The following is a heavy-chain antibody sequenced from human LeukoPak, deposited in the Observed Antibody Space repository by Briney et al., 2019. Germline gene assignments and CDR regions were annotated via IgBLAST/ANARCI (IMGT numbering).Heavy chain of an antibody. J-gene: IGHJ4*02. CDR1: GFTFTSYW. V-gene: IGHV3-74*01. D-gene: IGHD5-18*01. Sequence: PGGSLRLSCAASGFTFTSYWMHWVRQAPGKRLVWVSRISSDGRSTSYADSVKGRFTISRDNAKNTLYLQMNSLRAEDTAVYYCARVGYSYLPDYWGQGSLVTVSS. CDR3: ARVGYSYLPDY. CDR2: ISSDGRST.